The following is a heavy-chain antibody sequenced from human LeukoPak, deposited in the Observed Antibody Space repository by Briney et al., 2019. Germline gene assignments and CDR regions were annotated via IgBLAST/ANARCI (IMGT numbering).Heavy chain of an antibody. V-gene: IGHV1-18*01. CDR3: ARDTPGWAKLFDY. J-gene: IGHJ4*02. D-gene: IGHD2-15*01. CDR2: ISGYTGAT. Sequence: SVTVSCKASGYTFTSYGISWVRPAPGQGLEWMGWISGYTGATHYSVKLLDRLTVTTDTSTNTAYMELRSLRSADTAVYFCARDTPGWAKLFDYWGQGTLVTVSS. CDR1: GYTFTSYG.